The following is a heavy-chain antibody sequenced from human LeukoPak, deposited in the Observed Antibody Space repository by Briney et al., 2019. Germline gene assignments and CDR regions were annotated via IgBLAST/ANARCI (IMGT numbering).Heavy chain of an antibody. CDR3: AKSWLRLGGDY. V-gene: IGHV3-23*01. J-gene: IGHJ4*02. D-gene: IGHD5-12*01. Sequence: GGSLRLSCAASGFTFSNYGMSWVRQAPGKGLEWVSGISGSGGNTYYADSVQGRFTISRDNSKNMLYLQMNSLRTEDTAVYYCAKSWLRLGGDYWGQGTLVTVSS. CDR1: GFTFSNYG. CDR2: ISGSGGNT.